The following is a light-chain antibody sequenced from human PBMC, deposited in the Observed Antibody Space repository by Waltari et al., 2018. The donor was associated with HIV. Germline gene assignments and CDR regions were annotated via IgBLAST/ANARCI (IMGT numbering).Light chain of an antibody. V-gene: IGLV2-14*03. CDR3: SSYTSSSTHWV. CDR2: DVS. CDR1: SSDVGGYNY. J-gene: IGLJ3*02. Sequence: QSALTQPASVSGSPGQSITISCTGTSSDVGGYNYVSWYQQHPGKAPKLMIFDVSDRPSGVSNRFSGSKSDNTASLTISGLQAEDEADYYCSSYTSSSTHWVFGGGTKLTVL.